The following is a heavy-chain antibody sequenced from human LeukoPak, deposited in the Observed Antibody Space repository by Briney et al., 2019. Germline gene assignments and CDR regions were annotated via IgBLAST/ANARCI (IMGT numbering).Heavy chain of an antibody. CDR2: ISGSGGIT. CDR3: ARGRGLIIPLDY. CDR1: GFTFSSYV. Sequence: GGSLRLSCAASGFTFSSYVMSWVRQAPGKGQEWVSGISGSGGITYYADSVKGRFTISRDNSKNTLYLQMNSLRAEDTAVYYCARGRGLIIPLDYGARETLSTVS. J-gene: IGHJ4*02. D-gene: IGHD3-10*01. V-gene: IGHV3-23*01.